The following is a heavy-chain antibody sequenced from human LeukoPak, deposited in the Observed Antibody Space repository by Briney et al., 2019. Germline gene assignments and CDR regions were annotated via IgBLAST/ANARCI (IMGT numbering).Heavy chain of an antibody. CDR3: AHRRGNSGWSEGYFDY. CDR1: GFSLSTSGVG. Sequence: SGPTLVNPTQTLTLTCTFSGFSLSTSGVGVGWIRQLPGKALEWLALIYWDDDKRYSPSLKSRLTITKDTSKNQLVLTMTNMDPVDTATYHCAHRRGNSGWSEGYFDYWGQGILVTVSS. D-gene: IGHD6-19*01. J-gene: IGHJ4*02. V-gene: IGHV2-5*02. CDR2: IYWDDDK.